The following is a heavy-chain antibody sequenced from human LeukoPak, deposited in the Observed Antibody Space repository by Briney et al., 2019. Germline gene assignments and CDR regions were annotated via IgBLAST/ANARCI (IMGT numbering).Heavy chain of an antibody. Sequence: PGGSLRLSCAASGFTFSSYAMNWVRQAPGKGLEWVSVISSSGGTTYYSDSVKGRFTISRDNSKNTLYLQMNSLRAEDTAVYYCAKNPALSSILFDYWGQGTLVTVSS. CDR3: AKNPALSSILFDY. CDR1: GFTFSSYA. J-gene: IGHJ4*02. V-gene: IGHV3-23*01. CDR2: ISSSGGTT. D-gene: IGHD6-6*01.